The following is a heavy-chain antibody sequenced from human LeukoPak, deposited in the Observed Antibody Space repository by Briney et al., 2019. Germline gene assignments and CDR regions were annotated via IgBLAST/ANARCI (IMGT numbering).Heavy chain of an antibody. D-gene: IGHD6-6*01. CDR2: ISSSSSYI. J-gene: IGHJ4*02. CDR3: ARDRYSSSDFDY. Sequence: KTRGTLRLSCAASGFTFSGYSMKSVRQAPGKGLEWGSSISSSSSYIYYAASVKGRFTISRDNAKNSLYLQMNSLRAEDTAVYYCARDRYSSSDFDYWGQGTLVTVSS. CDR1: GFTFSGYS. V-gene: IGHV3-21*01.